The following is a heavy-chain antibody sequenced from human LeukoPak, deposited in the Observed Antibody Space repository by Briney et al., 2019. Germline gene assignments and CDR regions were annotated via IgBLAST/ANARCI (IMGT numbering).Heavy chain of an antibody. J-gene: IGHJ4*02. D-gene: IGHD5-18*01. CDR1: GFTFSDYG. CDR2: IRHDGNKK. V-gene: IGHV3-30*02. CDR3: ARVSGYSYGQ. Sequence: GGSLRLSCGASGFTFSDYGIHWVRQAPGKGLEWVAFIRHDGNKKYLPDSMKGRFTISRDNSKNTLYLRMGSLRPEDMAVYYCARVSGYSYGQWGQGTLVTVSS.